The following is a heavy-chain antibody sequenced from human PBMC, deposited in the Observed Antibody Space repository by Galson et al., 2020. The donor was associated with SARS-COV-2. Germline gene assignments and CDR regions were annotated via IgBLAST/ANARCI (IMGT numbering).Heavy chain of an antibody. CDR2: IDWDGDK. V-gene: IGHV2-70*11. Sequence: SGPTLVKPTQTLTLTCTFSGFSLSTSGICVSWIRQPPGKALEWLARIDWDGDKYYSTSLKTRLTISKDTSKNQVVLTMTNMDPVDTATYYCARIRDCSGSYYKGWFDPWGQGTLVTVSS. CDR1: GFSLSTSGIC. J-gene: IGHJ5*02. D-gene: IGHD3-10*02. CDR3: ARIRDCSGSYYKGWFDP.